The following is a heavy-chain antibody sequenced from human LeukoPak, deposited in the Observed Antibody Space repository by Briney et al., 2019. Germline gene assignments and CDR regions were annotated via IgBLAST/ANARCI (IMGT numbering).Heavy chain of an antibody. J-gene: IGHJ3*02. CDR3: ARGPYELRYFDWLSSAFDI. CDR1: GFTFSSYS. Sequence: GGSLRLSCAASGFTFSSYSMNWVRQAPGKGLEWVSSISSSSSYIYYADSVEGRFTISRDSAKNPLYLQMNSLRAEDTAVYYCARGPYELRYFDWLSSAFDIWGQGTMVTVSS. V-gene: IGHV3-21*01. D-gene: IGHD3-9*01. CDR2: ISSSSSYI.